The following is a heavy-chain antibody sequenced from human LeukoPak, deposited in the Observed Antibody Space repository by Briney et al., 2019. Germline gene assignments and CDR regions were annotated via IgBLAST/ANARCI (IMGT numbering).Heavy chain of an antibody. J-gene: IGHJ5*02. V-gene: IGHV3-30*18. D-gene: IGHD2-15*01. Sequence: PGRSLRLSCAASGFTFSSYGMHWVRQAPGKGLEWVAVISYDGSNKYYADSVKGRFTTSRDNSKNTLYLQMNSLRAEDTAVYYCAKDSGIVVVVAAAGWFDPWGQGTLVTVSS. CDR1: GFTFSSYG. CDR2: ISYDGSNK. CDR3: AKDSGIVVVVAAAGWFDP.